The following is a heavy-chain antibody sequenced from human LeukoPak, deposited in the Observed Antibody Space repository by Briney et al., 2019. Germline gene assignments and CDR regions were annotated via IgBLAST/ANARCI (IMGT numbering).Heavy chain of an antibody. CDR1: GYTFTGDY. CDR2: INPHSGGT. V-gene: IGHV1-2*02. CDR3: ASEIVTTNQFDY. J-gene: IGHJ4*02. Sequence: ASVKVSCKASGYTFTGDYMHWVRQAPGQGLGWMGWINPHSGGTNYAQKFQGRVTMTRDTSISTAYMELSRLRSDDTAVYYCASEIVTTNQFDYWGQGTLVTVSS. D-gene: IGHD5-12*01.